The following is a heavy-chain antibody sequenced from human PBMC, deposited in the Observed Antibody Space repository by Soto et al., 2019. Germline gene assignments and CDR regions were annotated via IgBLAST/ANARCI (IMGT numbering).Heavy chain of an antibody. CDR3: EIGYAGDWFDP. CDR1: GGSISSYY. CDR2: IYYSGST. V-gene: IGHV4-59*01. J-gene: IGHJ5*02. Sequence: SETLSLTCTVSGGSISSYYWSWIRQPPGKGLEWIGYIYYSGSTNYNPSLKSRVTISVDTSKNQFSLKLSSVTAADTAVYYCEIGYAGDWFDPWGQGTLVTVSS. D-gene: IGHD2-2*01.